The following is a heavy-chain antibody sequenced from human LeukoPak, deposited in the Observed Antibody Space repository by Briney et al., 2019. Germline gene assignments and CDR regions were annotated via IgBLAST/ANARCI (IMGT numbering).Heavy chain of an antibody. CDR2: IYTSGST. CDR3: ARSPYLRTYGYGPWELPVSYFDY. V-gene: IGHV4-4*07. D-gene: IGHD1-26*01. CDR1: GGSISGDY. J-gene: IGHJ4*02. Sequence: SEALSLTCTVSGGSISGDYWSWIRQPAGKGLEWIGRIYTSGSTNYNPSLKSRVTISVDTSKNQFSLKLTSVTAADTAVYYCARSPYLRTYGYGPWELPVSYFDYWGQGTLVTVSS.